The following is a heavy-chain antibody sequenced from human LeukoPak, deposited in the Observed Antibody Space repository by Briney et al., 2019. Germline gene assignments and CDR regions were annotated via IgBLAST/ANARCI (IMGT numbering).Heavy chain of an antibody. CDR1: GYTFTSYG. V-gene: IGHV1-18*01. CDR3: ARDPHYGGNSLNWFDP. CDR2: ISAYNGNT. J-gene: IGHJ5*02. D-gene: IGHD4-23*01. Sequence: ASVKVSCKASGYTFTSYGISWVRQAPGQGLEWMGWISAYNGNTNYAQKLQGRVTMTTDTSTSTAYMELRSLRSDDTAVYYCARDPHYGGNSLNWFDPWGQGTLVTVSS.